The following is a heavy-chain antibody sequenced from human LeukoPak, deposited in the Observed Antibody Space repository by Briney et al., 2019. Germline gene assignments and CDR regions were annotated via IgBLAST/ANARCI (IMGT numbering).Heavy chain of an antibody. CDR3: ARDRGARGRGLA. D-gene: IGHD3-10*01. J-gene: IGHJ5*02. CDR2: IGPSSGDI. Sequence: GGSLRLSCAASGSTFRIYSMNWVRQAPGTGLEWVSSIGPSSGDIHYADSVKGRFTISRDNDKNSLYLQMNSLRAEDTAVYYCARDRGARGRGLAWGQGTQVTVSS. V-gene: IGHV3-21*01. CDR1: GSTFRIYS.